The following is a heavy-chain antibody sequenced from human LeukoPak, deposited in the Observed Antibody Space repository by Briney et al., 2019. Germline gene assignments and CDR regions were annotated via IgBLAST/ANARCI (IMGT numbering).Heavy chain of an antibody. CDR2: IYYSGST. J-gene: IGHJ3*02. D-gene: IGHD2-15*01. CDR3: ARAHELVVDAFDI. V-gene: IGHV4-31*03. CDR1: GGSISSGGYY. Sequence: PSQTLSLTCTVSGGSISSGGYYWSWIRQHPGKGLEWIGYIYYSGSTYYNPSLKSRVTISVDTSKNQFSLKLSSVTAADTAVYYCARAHELVVDAFDIWGQGTMVTVSS.